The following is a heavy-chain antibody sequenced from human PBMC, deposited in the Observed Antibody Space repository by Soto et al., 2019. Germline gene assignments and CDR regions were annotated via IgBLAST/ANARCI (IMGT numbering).Heavy chain of an antibody. Sequence: SLRLSCAASGFTVSSNYMSWVRQAPGKGLEWVSVIYSGGSTYYADSVKGRFTISRDNSKNTLYLQMNSLRAEDTAVYYCARGSNVYDSSGYYPDWGQGTLVTVSS. J-gene: IGHJ4*02. V-gene: IGHV3-53*01. CDR1: GFTVSSNY. D-gene: IGHD3-22*01. CDR3: ARGSNVYDSSGYYPD. CDR2: IYSGGST.